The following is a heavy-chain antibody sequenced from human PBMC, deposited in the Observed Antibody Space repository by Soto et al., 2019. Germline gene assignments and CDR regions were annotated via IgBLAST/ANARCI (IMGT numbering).Heavy chain of an antibody. CDR1: GFTFSSYA. CDR2: VSIGGST. Sequence: GGSLRLSCAASGFTFSSYAMGWVRQGPGKGLEWVAVVSIGGSTHYADSVRGRFTISRDNSKNTLSLQMNSLTAEDTAVYFCAKRRGAGGHFDYWGQGALVTGSS. CDR3: AKRRGAGGHFDY. V-gene: IGHV3-23*01. D-gene: IGHD2-15*01. J-gene: IGHJ4*02.